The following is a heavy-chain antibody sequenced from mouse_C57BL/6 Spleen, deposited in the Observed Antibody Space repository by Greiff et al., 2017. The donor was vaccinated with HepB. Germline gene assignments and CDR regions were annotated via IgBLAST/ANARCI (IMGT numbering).Heavy chain of an antibody. D-gene: IGHD2-1*01. CDR3: ARGGNRYAMDY. CDR2: ISYSGST. Sequence: EVQLVESGPGMVKPSQSLSLTCTVTGYSITSGYDWHWIRHFPGNKLEWMGYISYSGSTNYNPSLKSRISITHDTSKNHFFLKLNSVTTEDTATYYCARGGNRYAMDYWGQGTSVTVSS. V-gene: IGHV3-1*01. CDR1: GYSITSGYD. J-gene: IGHJ4*01.